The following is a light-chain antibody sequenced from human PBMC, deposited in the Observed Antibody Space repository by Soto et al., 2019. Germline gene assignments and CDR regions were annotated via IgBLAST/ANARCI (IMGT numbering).Light chain of an antibody. V-gene: IGLV1-44*01. J-gene: IGLJ1*01. CDR2: RSD. Sequence: QSVLTQPPSVSGTPGQRVTISCSGSSSNIGVKTVNWYQQFPGSAPKLLIFRSDQRPSGVPDRFSGSKSGTSASLAISGLPPEDGAAYYCSAWDYSLNGRVFGTGTKLTVL. CDR3: SAWDYSLNGRV. CDR1: SSNIGVKT.